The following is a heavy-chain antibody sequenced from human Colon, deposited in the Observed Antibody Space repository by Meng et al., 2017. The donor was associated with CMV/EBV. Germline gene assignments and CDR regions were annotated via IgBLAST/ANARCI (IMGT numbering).Heavy chain of an antibody. J-gene: IGHJ5*02. Sequence: GGSLRLSCAASGFTSSAYPIHWDRQDPGKGLEWVTIISHDGTKKYYAESVKGRFTIPRDNSQNTVTVQMNSLRDDDTAIYYCARASNSSFDPWGQGTLVTVSS. V-gene: IGHV3-30*04. CDR3: ARASNSSFDP. D-gene: IGHD4-11*01. CDR1: GFTSSAYP. CDR2: ISHDGTKK.